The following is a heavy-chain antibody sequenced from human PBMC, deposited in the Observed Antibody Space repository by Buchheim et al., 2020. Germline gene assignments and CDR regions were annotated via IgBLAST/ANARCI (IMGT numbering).Heavy chain of an antibody. D-gene: IGHD1-7*01. CDR2: ISTSSAYP. V-gene: IGHV3-11*06. CDR3: ARDLTGTYWFDP. CDR1: GFIFSDYY. J-gene: IGHJ5*02. Sequence: QVQLVESGGGLVKPGGSLRLSCAASGFIFSDYYMSWIRRTPGKGLEWLASISTSSAYPYYADSGKGRFTISRDNAKNALYLQMNSLRVEDSAIYYCARDLTGTYWFDPWGQGTL.